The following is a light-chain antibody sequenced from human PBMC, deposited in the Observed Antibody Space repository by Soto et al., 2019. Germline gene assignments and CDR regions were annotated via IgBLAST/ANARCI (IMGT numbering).Light chain of an antibody. CDR1: DNDVGGYNS. V-gene: IGLV2-14*01. J-gene: IGLJ2*01. Sequence: QSALTQPASVSGSPGQSITISCSGTDNDVGGYNSVSWHQQYPGKAPKVLIYEVNHRPSGVSNRFSGSKSGNTASLTISGLQAEDEADYYCSSYTSSSSLIFGGGTKVTVL. CDR2: EVN. CDR3: SSYTSSSSLI.